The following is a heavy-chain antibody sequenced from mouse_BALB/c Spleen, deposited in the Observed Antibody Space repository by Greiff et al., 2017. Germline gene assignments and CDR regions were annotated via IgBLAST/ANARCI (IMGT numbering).Heavy chain of an antibody. CDR2: IWGGGST. V-gene: IGHV2-6-5*01. Sequence: VQLQQSGPGLVAPSQSLSITCTVSGFSLTDYGVSWIRQPPGTGLEWLGVIWGGGSTYYNSALKSRLIISKENSKSQVFLKMNSRQTDDTAMYYCAKQSANWDVEAWFAYWGQGTLVTVSA. J-gene: IGHJ3*01. CDR1: GFSLTDYG. CDR3: AKQSANWDVEAWFAY. D-gene: IGHD4-1*01.